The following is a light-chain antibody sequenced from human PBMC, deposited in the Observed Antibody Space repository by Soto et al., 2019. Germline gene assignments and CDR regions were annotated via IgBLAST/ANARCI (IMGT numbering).Light chain of an antibody. CDR3: SSYASSSTRV. V-gene: IGLV2-14*03. CDR1: SSDIGHYDY. Sequence: ALTHPASVSGSPGQSITISCTGTSSDIGHYDYVSWYQQHPGKAPKLMIYDVTNRPSGVSNRFSGSKSGNAASLTISGLQAEDEADYYCSSYASSSTRVFGTGTKVTVL. CDR2: DVT. J-gene: IGLJ1*01.